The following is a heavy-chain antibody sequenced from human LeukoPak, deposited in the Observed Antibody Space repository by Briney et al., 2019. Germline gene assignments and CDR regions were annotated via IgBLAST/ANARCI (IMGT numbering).Heavy chain of an antibody. CDR3: ARIYSSSWFLNWFDP. D-gene: IGHD6-13*01. CDR1: GASISSGSNY. J-gene: IGHJ5*02. CDR2: IYSSGST. Sequence: PSETLSLTCSVSGASISSGSNYWGWIRQPPGKTLEWIGSIYSSGSTYYNPSLKSRVIIIIDTPKNHFSLTLSSVTAADTAVYYCARIYSSSWFLNWFDPWGQGTLVTVSS. V-gene: IGHV4-39*07.